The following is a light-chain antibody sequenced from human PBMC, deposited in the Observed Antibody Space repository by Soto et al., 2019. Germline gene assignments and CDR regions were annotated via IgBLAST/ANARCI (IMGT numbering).Light chain of an antibody. CDR3: QSYNTARPT. Sequence: GDRVTITCRASQSISSWLXXYXXKXGXXXQXXXYAASTLQSGVPSRFSGSGYGTDFTLTISGLQPEDLATYYCQSYNTARPTFGQGTRLEIK. CDR1: QSISSW. J-gene: IGKJ5*01. CDR2: AAS. V-gene: IGKV1-27*01.